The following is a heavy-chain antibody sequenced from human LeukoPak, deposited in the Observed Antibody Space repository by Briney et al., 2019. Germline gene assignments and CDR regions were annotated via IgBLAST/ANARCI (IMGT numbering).Heavy chain of an antibody. CDR2: IYPADSDI. D-gene: IGHD2-15*01. CDR1: GYSINDYW. CDR3: ARQEYCSGGSCYTWFDP. J-gene: IGHJ5*02. Sequence: GESLKISCKGSGYSINDYWIGWVRQMPGKGLEWMGIIYPADSDIRYSPSFQGQVTISADKSISTAYLQWSSLKASDTAMYYCARQEYCSGGSCYTWFDPWGQGTLVTVSS. V-gene: IGHV5-51*01.